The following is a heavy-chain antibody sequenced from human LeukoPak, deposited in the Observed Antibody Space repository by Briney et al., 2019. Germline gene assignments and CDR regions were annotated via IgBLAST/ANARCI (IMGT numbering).Heavy chain of an antibody. V-gene: IGHV3-30*18. CDR3: AKDRVVAAAILDY. CDR1: GFTFSSYG. D-gene: IGHD6-13*01. Sequence: PGGSLRLSCAASGFTFSSYGMHWVRQAPGKGLEWVAVISYDGSNKYYADSVKGRFTISRDNSKNTLYLQMNSLRAEDTAVYYCAKDRVVAAAILDYWGQGTLVTVSS. CDR2: ISYDGSNK. J-gene: IGHJ4*02.